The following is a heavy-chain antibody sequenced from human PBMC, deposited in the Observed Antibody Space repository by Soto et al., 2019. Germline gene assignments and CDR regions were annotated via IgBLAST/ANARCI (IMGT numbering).Heavy chain of an antibody. D-gene: IGHD1-1*01. V-gene: IGHV3-7*01. Sequence: GGSLRLSCADSGFTFSRYWMSWVRQAPGQGLEWVANVKYDGSQTYYVGSVKGRFTISRDNAKNSLYLQMNSLRAEDTDVYYCTRDFQGPLDYGMDVWGQGTTVTVSS. J-gene: IGHJ6*02. CDR2: VKYDGSQT. CDR1: GFTFSRYW. CDR3: TRDFQGPLDYGMDV.